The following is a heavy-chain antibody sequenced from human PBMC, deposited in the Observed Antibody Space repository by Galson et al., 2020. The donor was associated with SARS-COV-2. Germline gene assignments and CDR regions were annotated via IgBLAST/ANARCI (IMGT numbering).Heavy chain of an antibody. V-gene: IGHV4-38-2*02. CDR1: GYSVSTTNY. J-gene: IGHJ2*01. CDR2: VYPSGTT. CDR3: ARQGVNMIVLVTVPGWYFDL. Sequence: SETLSLTCTVSGYSVSTTNYWGWVRQPPGRGLEWIGSVYPSGTTYYKPSLKSRVTISVDTSKNQISLRLDSVTAADTALFYCARQGVNMIVLVTVPGWYFDLWGRGTLVTVSS. D-gene: IGHD3-22*01.